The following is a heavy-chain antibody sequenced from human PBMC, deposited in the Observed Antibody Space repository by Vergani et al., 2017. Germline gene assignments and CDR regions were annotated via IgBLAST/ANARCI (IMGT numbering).Heavy chain of an antibody. CDR1: GFTFSSYA. Sequence: QVQLVESGGGVVQPGRSLRLSCAASGFTFSSYAMHWVRQAPGKGLEWVAVISYDGSNKYYADSVKGRFTISRDNSKNTLYLQMNSLRAEDTAVYYCAKWFVVTAIPDAFDIWGQGTMVTVSS. D-gene: IGHD2-21*02. J-gene: IGHJ3*02. CDR2: ISYDGSNK. CDR3: AKWFVVTAIPDAFDI. V-gene: IGHV3-30*04.